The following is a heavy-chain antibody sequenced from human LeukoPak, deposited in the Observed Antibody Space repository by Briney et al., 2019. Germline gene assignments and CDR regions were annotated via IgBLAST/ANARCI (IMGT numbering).Heavy chain of an antibody. CDR2: VGISSGTT. CDR1: GFTFSSYG. D-gene: IGHD5-12*01. Sequence: GGSLRLSCAASGFTFSSYGMHWVRQAPGKGLEWISYVGISSGTTKYAASVKGRFTIPGDRAKNYVFLQMNNLRVEDTAVYYCARDHRYAFDNWGQGTLVTVSS. CDR3: ARDHRYAFDN. J-gene: IGHJ4*02. V-gene: IGHV3-48*01.